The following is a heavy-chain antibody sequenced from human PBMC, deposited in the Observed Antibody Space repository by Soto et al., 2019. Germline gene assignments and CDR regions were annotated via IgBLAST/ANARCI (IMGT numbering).Heavy chain of an antibody. CDR2: IRSKAYGGTT. V-gene: IGHV3-49*03. J-gene: IGHJ4*02. CDR1: GFTFGDYA. D-gene: IGHD3-9*01. CDR3: TRVGRGGYFDWSPYVDY. Sequence: HPGGSLRLSCTASGFTFGDYAMSWFRQAPGKGLEWVGFIRSKAYGGTTEYAASVKGRFTISRDDSKSIAYLQMNSLKTEDTAVYYCTRVGRGGYFDWSPYVDYWGQGTLVTVSS.